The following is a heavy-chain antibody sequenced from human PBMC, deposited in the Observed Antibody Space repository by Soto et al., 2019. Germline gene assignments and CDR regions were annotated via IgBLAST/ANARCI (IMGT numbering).Heavy chain of an antibody. CDR2: IYYSGST. J-gene: IGHJ5*02. D-gene: IGHD3-16*01. CDR1: GGKIGDGGYY. V-gene: IGHV4-31*03. CDR3: ARVGGINWFDP. Sequence: SETQCLTCTVVGGKIGDGGYYWSWIRQNPGKGLEWIGYIYYSGSTYYNPSLKSRVTISVDTSKNQFSLKLSSVTAADTAVYYCARVGGINWFDPWGQGTLGTVSS.